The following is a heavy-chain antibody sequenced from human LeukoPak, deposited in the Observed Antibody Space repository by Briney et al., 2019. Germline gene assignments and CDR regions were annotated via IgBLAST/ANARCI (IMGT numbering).Heavy chain of an antibody. Sequence: ASVKVSCKASGYTFTGYYMHWVRQAPGQGLEWMGWINPNSGGTNYAQKFQGRVTMTRDTSISTAYMELSRLRSDDTAVYYCARIVGATRGSVAFDIWGQGTMVTVSS. CDR3: ARIVGATRGSVAFDI. CDR1: GYTFTGYY. CDR2: INPNSGGT. J-gene: IGHJ3*02. V-gene: IGHV1-2*02. D-gene: IGHD1-26*01.